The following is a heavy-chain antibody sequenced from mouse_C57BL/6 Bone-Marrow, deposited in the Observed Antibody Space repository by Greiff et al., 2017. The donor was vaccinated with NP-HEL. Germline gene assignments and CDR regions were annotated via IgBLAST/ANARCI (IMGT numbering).Heavy chain of an antibody. CDR2: IRNKANNHAT. J-gene: IGHJ1*03. D-gene: IGHD1-1*01. CDR3: TRSPITTVVANFEV. CDR1: GFTFSDAW. V-gene: IGHV6-6*01. Sequence: EVQLVESGGGLVQPGGSMKLSCAASGFTFSDAWMDWVRQSPEKGLEWVAEIRNKANNHATYYAESVKGRFTISRDDSKSSVYLQMNSLRAEDTGIYYCTRSPITTVVANFEVWGTGTTVTVSS.